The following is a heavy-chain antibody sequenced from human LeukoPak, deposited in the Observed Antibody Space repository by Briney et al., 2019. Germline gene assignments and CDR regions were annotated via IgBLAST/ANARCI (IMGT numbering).Heavy chain of an antibody. V-gene: IGHV1-2*02. CDR1: GYTFTGYY. CDR2: INPDSGGT. Sequence: ASVKVSCKASGYTFTGYYMHWVRQAPGQGLEWVGWINPDSGGTNYAQKFQGRVTMTRDTSIRTAYMELSRLRSDDTAVYYCARVDDRGHYYDSSGPRKLFDYWGQGTLVTVSS. J-gene: IGHJ4*02. D-gene: IGHD3-22*01. CDR3: ARVDDRGHYYDSSGPRKLFDY.